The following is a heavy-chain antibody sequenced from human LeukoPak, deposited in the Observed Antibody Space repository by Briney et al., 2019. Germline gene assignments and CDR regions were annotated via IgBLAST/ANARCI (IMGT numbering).Heavy chain of an antibody. CDR1: GYTFTNFV. CDR2: INPSNDDT. V-gene: IGHV1-3*01. CDR3: ARDQIGVAAAAY. J-gene: IGHJ4*02. Sequence: ASAKVSCKASGYTFTNFVIHWVRQAPGQSLEWMGWINPSNDDTKYSQKFQGRVTITRDTSASTAYMELSSLRSEDTALYYCARDQIGVAAAAYWGQGTLVTVSS. D-gene: IGHD6-13*01.